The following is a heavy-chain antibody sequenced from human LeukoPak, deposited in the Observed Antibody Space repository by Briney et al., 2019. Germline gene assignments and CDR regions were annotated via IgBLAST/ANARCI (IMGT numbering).Heavy chain of an antibody. V-gene: IGHV3-11*04. Sequence: GGSLRLSCAASGFTFSGYQMNWIRQAPGKGLEWASYISSSGTTIYYADSVKGRFAISRDNAKNSLYLQMNSLRADDTAVYYCAGRPPRGSTWYYFDYWGQGTLVTVSS. CDR1: GFTFSGYQ. CDR2: ISSSGTTI. CDR3: AGRPPRGSTWYYFDY. D-gene: IGHD6-13*01. J-gene: IGHJ4*02.